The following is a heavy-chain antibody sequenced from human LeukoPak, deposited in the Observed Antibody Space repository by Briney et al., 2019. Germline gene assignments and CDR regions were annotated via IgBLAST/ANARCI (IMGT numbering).Heavy chain of an antibody. CDR2: IYYSGST. Sequence: SETLSLTCTVSGDSISSSGYYWGWIRQPPGKGLEWIGSIYYSGSTYYNPSLKSRVTISVDTSKNQFSLKLSSVTAADTAVYYCGRGGQQLANWFDPWGQGTLVTVSS. D-gene: IGHD6-13*01. V-gene: IGHV4-39*01. CDR1: GDSISSSGYY. CDR3: GRGGQQLANWFDP. J-gene: IGHJ5*02.